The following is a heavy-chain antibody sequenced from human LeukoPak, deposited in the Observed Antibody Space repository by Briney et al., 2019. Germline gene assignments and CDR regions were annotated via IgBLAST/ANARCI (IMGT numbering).Heavy chain of an antibody. Sequence: GGSLRLSCAASGFTFGNYWMSWVRQAPGKGLEWVANIKQDGSEKYYVDSVKGRFTVSRDNAKNSLYLQMNSLRAEDTAVYYCASGVVVVVAAWDYWGQGTLVTVSS. V-gene: IGHV3-7*03. J-gene: IGHJ4*02. CDR3: ASGVVVVVAAWDY. D-gene: IGHD2-15*01. CDR2: IKQDGSEK. CDR1: GFTFGNYW.